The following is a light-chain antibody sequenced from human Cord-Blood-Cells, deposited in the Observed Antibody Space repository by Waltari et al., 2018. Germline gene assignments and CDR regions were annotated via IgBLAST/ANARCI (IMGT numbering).Light chain of an antibody. Sequence: QSALTQPSSVSGSPGQSVTISCTGTSSAVGGYNFVSWYQQHPGKAPKLMIYDVSKRPSGVPDRFSGSKSGNTASLTISGLQAEDEADYYCCSYAGSYTWVFGGGTKLTVL. CDR2: DVS. CDR3: CSYAGSYTWV. J-gene: IGLJ3*02. V-gene: IGLV2-11*01. CDR1: SSAVGGYNF.